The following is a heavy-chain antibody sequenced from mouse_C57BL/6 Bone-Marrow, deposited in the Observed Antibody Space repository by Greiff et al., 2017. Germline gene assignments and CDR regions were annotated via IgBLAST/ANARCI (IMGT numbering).Heavy chain of an antibody. CDR3: ARDHYYGSGSDY. V-gene: IGHV1-82*01. CDR2: IYPGDGDT. Sequence: QVQLQQSGPELVKPGASVKISCKASGYAFSSSWMNWVKQRPGKGLEWIGRIYPGDGDTNYNGKFKGKATLTADKSSSTAYMQLSSLTSEDSAVYYCARDHYYGSGSDYWGQGTTLTVSS. D-gene: IGHD1-1*01. CDR1: GYAFSSSW. J-gene: IGHJ2*01.